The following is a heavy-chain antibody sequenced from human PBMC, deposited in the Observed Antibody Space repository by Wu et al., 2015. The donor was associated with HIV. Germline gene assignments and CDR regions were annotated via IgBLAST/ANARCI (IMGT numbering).Heavy chain of an antibody. V-gene: IGHV1-69*13. J-gene: IGHJ3*02. Sequence: QVQLVQSGAEVRKPGSSVKVSCKASGGTFSRSGFSWVRQVPGQGFEWMGRIIPIFGTSTYAQRLQGRVTIAADESTSTAYMELSSLRSDDTAVYYCARDGAYGDGGAFDIWGLGTMVTVSS. CDR3: ARDGAYGDGGAFDI. CDR2: IIPIFGTS. CDR1: GGTFSRSG. D-gene: IGHD4-17*01.